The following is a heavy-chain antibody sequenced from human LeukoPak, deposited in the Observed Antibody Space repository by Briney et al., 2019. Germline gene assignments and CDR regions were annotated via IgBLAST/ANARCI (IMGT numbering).Heavy chain of an antibody. Sequence: PSETLSLTCTVSGGSISSSSYYWGWIRQPPGKGLEWIGSIYYSGSTYYNPSLKSRVTISVDTSKNQFSLKLSSVTAADTAVYYCARDSGMATINWGQGTLVTVSS. D-gene: IGHD5-24*01. V-gene: IGHV4-39*07. CDR2: IYYSGST. J-gene: IGHJ4*02. CDR3: ARDSGMATIN. CDR1: GGSISSSSYY.